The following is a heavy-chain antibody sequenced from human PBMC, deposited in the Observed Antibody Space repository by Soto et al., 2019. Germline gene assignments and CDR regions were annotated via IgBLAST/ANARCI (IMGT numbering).Heavy chain of an antibody. Sequence: QVQLQESGPGLVKPSETLSLTCTVSGGSISSWYWSWIRQPPGKGLEWIGFIYYSGSTNYNPSLXAXAXIXXDTSKNPSSLKLSSVTAADTAVYYCASRYGSAIDYWGQGTLVTVSS. J-gene: IGHJ4*02. CDR3: ASRYGSAIDY. D-gene: IGHD1-26*01. V-gene: IGHV4-59*08. CDR1: GGSISSWY. CDR2: IYYSGST.